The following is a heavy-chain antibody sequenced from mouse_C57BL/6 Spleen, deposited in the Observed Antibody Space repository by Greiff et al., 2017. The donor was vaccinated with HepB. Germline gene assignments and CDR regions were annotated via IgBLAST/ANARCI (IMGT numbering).Heavy chain of an antibody. V-gene: IGHV1-61*01. CDR3: ASSYYYGSRGGYFDV. Sequence: VQLQQPGAELVRPGSSVKLSCKASGYTFTSYWMDWVKQRPGQGLEWIGNIYPSDSETHYNQKLKDKATLTVDKSSSTAYMQLSSLTSADSAVYYCASSYYYGSRGGYFDVWGTGTTVTVSS. D-gene: IGHD1-1*01. J-gene: IGHJ1*03. CDR2: IYPSDSET. CDR1: GYTFTSYW.